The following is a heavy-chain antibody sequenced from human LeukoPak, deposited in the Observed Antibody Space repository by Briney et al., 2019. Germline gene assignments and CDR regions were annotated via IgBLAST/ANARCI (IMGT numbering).Heavy chain of an antibody. CDR1: DGSISSYY. V-gene: IGHV4-59*01. J-gene: IGHJ2*01. Sequence: SETLSLTCRVSDGSISSYYWNWFRQPPGKGLEWIGYIYYRGSTKYNPSLKSRVTISVDTSKNQFSLKLSSVTAADTAVYYCARDPPAPNWYFDFWGRGTLVTVSS. CDR3: ARDPPAPNWYFDF. CDR2: IYYRGST.